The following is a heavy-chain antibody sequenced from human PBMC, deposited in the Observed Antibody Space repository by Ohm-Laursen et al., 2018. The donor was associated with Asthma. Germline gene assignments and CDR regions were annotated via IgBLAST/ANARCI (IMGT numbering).Heavy chain of an antibody. J-gene: IGHJ3*02. CDR1: GFPLGIYA. CDR2: FSSPKTYK. V-gene: IGHV3-30*04. D-gene: IGHD2-21*02. Sequence: SLRLSCAASGFPLGIYALPWVRQVPGKGLGWVEIFSSPKTYKNYANSVKGRFTISKDNSKNTLFLQMNSLRPDDTAVYYCARRDFSGGDTNAAFDIWGQGTMVAVSS. CDR3: ARRDFSGGDTNAAFDI.